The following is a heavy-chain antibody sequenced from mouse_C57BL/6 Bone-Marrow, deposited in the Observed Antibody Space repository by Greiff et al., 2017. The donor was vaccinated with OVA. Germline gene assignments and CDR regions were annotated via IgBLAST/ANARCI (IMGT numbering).Heavy chain of an antibody. Sequence: EVQLQQSGAELVRPGASVKLSCTASGFNIKDYYMHWVKQRPEQGLEWIGRIDPEDGDTEYAPKFQGKATMTADTSSNTAYLQLSSLTSEDTAVYYCTTPHYYGSSGWYFDVWGTGTTVTVSS. D-gene: IGHD1-1*01. CDR3: TTPHYYGSSGWYFDV. V-gene: IGHV14-1*01. CDR1: GFNIKDYY. J-gene: IGHJ1*03. CDR2: IDPEDGDT.